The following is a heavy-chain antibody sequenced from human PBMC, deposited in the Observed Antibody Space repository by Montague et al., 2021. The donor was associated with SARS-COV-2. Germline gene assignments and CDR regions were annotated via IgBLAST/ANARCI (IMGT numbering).Heavy chain of an antibody. J-gene: IGHJ4*02. CDR3: ARGVSVPHTRGYSYGHLNSKRGSNYLDY. V-gene: IGHV4-30-2*01. D-gene: IGHD5-18*01. CDR2: IEHSGTN. CDR1: GGSISSAGYS. Sequence: TLSLTCAVSGGSISSAGYSWSWIWEPPGKGLEWMGYIEHSGTNYYNPSLKSRVTISVDRSKNQFSLKLTSVTAADTAGYYCARGVSVPHTRGYSYGHLNSKRGSNYLDYWGQGTLVTVSS.